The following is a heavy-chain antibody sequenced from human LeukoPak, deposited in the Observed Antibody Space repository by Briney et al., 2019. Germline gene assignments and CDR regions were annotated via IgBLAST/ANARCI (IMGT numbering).Heavy chain of an antibody. J-gene: IGHJ4*02. CDR1: GFTFSTYG. V-gene: IGHV3-30*02. Sequence: GGSLRLSCAASGFTFSTYGMHWVRRAPGVGLEWVAFIRSDGINKYYADSVKGRFTISRDNSKNTLYPQMNSLRAEDTAVYYCARNRTGTFDYWGQGTLVTVSS. CDR3: ARNRTGTFDY. D-gene: IGHD1-1*01. CDR2: IRSDGINK.